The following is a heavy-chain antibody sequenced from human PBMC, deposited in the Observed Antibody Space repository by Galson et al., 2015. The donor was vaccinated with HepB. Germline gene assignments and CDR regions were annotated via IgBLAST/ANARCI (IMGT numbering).Heavy chain of an antibody. CDR2: IIPIFGTA. D-gene: IGHD3-10*01. CDR3: ARRTYGSGRPAGAFDI. V-gene: IGHV1-69*13. J-gene: IGHJ3*02. CDR1: GGTFSSYA. Sequence: SVKVSCKASGGTFSSYAISWVRQAPGQGLEWMGGIIPIFGTANYAQKFQGRVTITADESTSTAYMELSSLRSEDTAVYYWARRTYGSGRPAGAFDIWGQGTMVTVSS.